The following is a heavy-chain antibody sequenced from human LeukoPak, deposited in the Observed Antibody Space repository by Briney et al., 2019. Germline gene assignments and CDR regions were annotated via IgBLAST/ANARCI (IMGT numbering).Heavy chain of an antibody. CDR1: EFTFRNYA. CDR3: AKFLTGYYSFDS. J-gene: IGHJ4*02. CDR2: ISGGGST. V-gene: IGHV3-23*01. Sequence: GGSLRLSCAASEFTFRNYAMTWVRQAPGKGLEWVSAISGGGSTYYADSVKGRFTISRDNSKNTLYLQMNSLRVEDTALYYCAKFLTGYYSFDSWGQGTLVTVSS. D-gene: IGHD3-9*01.